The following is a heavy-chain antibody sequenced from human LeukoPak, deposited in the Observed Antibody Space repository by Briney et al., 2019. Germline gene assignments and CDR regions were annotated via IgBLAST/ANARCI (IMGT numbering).Heavy chain of an antibody. V-gene: IGHV3-21*01. Sequence: GGSLRLSCAASGFTFSSYSMNWVRQAPGKGLEWVSSISSSSSYIYYADSVKGRFTISRDNAKNSLYLQMNSPRAEYTAVYYCARVYSSGRKDYWGERTLVTVSS. CDR2: ISSSSSYI. CDR1: GFTFSSYS. CDR3: ARVYSSGRKDY. J-gene: IGHJ4*02. D-gene: IGHD6-19*01.